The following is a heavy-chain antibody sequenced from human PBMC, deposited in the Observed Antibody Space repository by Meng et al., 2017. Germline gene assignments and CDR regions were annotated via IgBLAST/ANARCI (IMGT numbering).Heavy chain of an antibody. CDR2: INPNSGGT. Sequence: ASVKVSCKASGYTFTGYYMHWVRQAPGQGLEWMGWINPNSGGTNYAQKFQGRVTMTRDTSISTAYMELSRLRSDDTAVYYCARDPPYGWGSCYLGADYWGQGTLVTVSS. CDR3: ARDPPYGWGSCYLGADY. CDR1: GYTFTGYY. D-gene: IGHD3-10*01. V-gene: IGHV1-2*02. J-gene: IGHJ4*02.